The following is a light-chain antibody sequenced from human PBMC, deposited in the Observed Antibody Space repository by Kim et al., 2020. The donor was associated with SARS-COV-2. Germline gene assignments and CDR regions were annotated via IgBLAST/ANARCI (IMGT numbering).Light chain of an antibody. J-gene: IGKJ1*01. CDR2: KSS. V-gene: IGKV1-5*03. CDR1: QNIDNF. CDR3: QQYRSYPWT. Sequence: DIQMTQSPSTLSASVGDRVTITCRASQNIDNFLAWYQQKPGKAPKLLIYKSSSLKIGVSSRFSGSGSGTEFTLTASGLQPDDFATYYCQQYRSYPWTFGQGTKVDIK.